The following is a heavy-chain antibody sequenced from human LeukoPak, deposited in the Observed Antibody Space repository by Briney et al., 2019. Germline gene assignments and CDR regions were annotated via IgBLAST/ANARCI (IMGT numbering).Heavy chain of an antibody. CDR3: ARAGLRFLEWLPGYYYYYMDV. J-gene: IGHJ6*03. CDR1: GYTFTKYG. V-gene: IGHV1-18*01. CDR2: ISAYNGNP. Sequence: ASVKVSCKASGYTFTKYGINWVRQAPGQGPEWMGWISAYNGNPIYAQKFQGRVTMTRDTSISTAYMELSRLRSDDTAVYYCARAGLRFLEWLPGYYYYYMDVWGKGTTVTVSS. D-gene: IGHD3-3*01.